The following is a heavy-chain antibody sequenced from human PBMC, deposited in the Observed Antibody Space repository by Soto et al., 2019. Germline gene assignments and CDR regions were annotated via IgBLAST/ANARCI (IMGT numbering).Heavy chain of an antibody. CDR2: INPNSGGT. CDR1: GYTFTGYY. CDR3: ARGDDYGDNPGNSEDY. Sequence: QVQLVQSGAEVKKPGASVKVSCKASGYTFTGYYMHWVRQAPGQGLEWMGWINPNSGGTNYAQKFQGRVTMTRDTSTSTVYMELSSLRSEDTAVYYCARGDDYGDNPGNSEDYWGQGTLVTVSS. D-gene: IGHD4-17*01. J-gene: IGHJ4*02. V-gene: IGHV1-2*02.